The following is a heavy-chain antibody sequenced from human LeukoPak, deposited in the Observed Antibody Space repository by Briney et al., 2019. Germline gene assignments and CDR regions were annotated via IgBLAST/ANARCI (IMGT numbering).Heavy chain of an antibody. CDR1: GDSVSNSA. CDR3: ARGWARDGFNI. Sequence: SQTLSLTCVISGDSVSNSAWNWVRQTPSGGLECLGRTYYDSKWYNHYAESVKSRISINPDTPKNQFSLQLNSVTPEDTAVYYCARGWARDGFNIWSQGTMVTVSS. V-gene: IGHV6-1*01. D-gene: IGHD6-13*01. CDR2: TYYDSKWYN. J-gene: IGHJ3*02.